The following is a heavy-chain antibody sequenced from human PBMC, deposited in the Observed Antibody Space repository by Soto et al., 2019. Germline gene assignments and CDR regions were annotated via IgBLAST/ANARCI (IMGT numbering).Heavy chain of an antibody. Sequence: ESGGGLVKPGGSLRLSCAASGFTFSRHSMNWVRQAPGKGLEWVSSINTYSSYIYYADSVKGRFTISRDNAKNSVYLQMTSLRVEDTAVYYWAIDQDYYDIYYHGMDVWGQGTTVTVSS. CDR1: GFTFSRHS. J-gene: IGHJ6*02. D-gene: IGHD3-22*01. CDR2: INTYSSYI. V-gene: IGHV3-21*01. CDR3: AIDQDYYDIYYHGMDV.